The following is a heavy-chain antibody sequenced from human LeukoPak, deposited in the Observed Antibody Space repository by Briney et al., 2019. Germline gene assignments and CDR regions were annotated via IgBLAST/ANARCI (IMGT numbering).Heavy chain of an antibody. J-gene: IGHJ4*02. CDR1: GFTFSSYE. CDR2: INSRGSSI. CDR3: ARRHDYFDY. V-gene: IGHV3-48*03. Sequence: GGSLRLSCAASGFTFSSYEMNWVRQAPGKGLEWLSYINSRGSSIYYADSVKGRFTISRDNAKNSLYLQMNSLRAEDTAVYYCARRHDYFDYWGQGTLVTVSS.